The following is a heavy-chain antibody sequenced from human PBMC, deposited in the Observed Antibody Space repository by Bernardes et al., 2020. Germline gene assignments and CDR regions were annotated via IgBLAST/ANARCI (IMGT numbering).Heavy chain of an antibody. CDR3: ARAGRYCSGGNCYSASAY. Sequence: ASVKVSCKASGYTFTSYDINWVRQATGQGLEWMGWMNPNSGNTGYAQKFQGRVTMTRKTSISTAYMELSSLRSEDTAVYYCARAGRYCSGGNCYSASAYWGQGTLVTVSS. D-gene: IGHD2-15*01. CDR1: GYTFTSYD. J-gene: IGHJ4*02. CDR2: MNPNSGNT. V-gene: IGHV1-8*01.